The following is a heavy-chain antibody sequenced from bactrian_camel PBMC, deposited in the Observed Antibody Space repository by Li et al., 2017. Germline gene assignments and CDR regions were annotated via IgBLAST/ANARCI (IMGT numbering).Heavy chain of an antibody. CDR2: IYNGGSP. CDR1: RPSYINYC. Sequence: HVQLVESGGGSVQTGGSLTLSCKSRRPSYINYCMAWIRQVPGEAREGVAIIYNGGSPVYADSVKGRFTISKDKEKSTLSLQMNDLKPEDSGMYYCAARSARCAISHIGLGGFDFWGTGTQVTVS. CDR3: AARSARCAISHIGLGGFDF. D-gene: IGHD3*01. V-gene: IGHV3S6*01. J-gene: IGHJ6*01.